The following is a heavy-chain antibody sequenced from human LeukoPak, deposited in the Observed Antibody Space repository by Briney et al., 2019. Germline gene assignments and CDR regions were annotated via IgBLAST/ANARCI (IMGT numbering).Heavy chain of an antibody. V-gene: IGHV5-51*01. CDR1: GYSFTSYW. Sequence: GESLKISCKGSGYSFTSYWIGWVRQMPGKGLEWMGIIYPGDSDTRYSPSFQGQVTISADKSISTAYLQWSSLKASDTAMYYCARPSTYYYDSSALPDAFDIWGQGTMVTVSS. CDR2: IYPGDSDT. J-gene: IGHJ3*02. D-gene: IGHD3-22*01. CDR3: ARPSTYYYDSSALPDAFDI.